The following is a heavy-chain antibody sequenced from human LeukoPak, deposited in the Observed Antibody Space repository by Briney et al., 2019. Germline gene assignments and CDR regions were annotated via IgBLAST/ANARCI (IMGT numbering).Heavy chain of an antibody. D-gene: IGHD2-2*01. V-gene: IGHV3-23*01. CDR3: AKDRGVKPAANWFDP. CDR2: ISGSGGST. J-gene: IGHJ5*02. CDR1: GFTFSSSA. Sequence: PGGSLRLSCAASGFTFSSSAMSWVRQAPGKGLEWVSAISGSGGSTYYADSVKGRFTISRDNSKNTLYLQMNSLRAEDTAVYYCAKDRGVKPAANWFDPWGQGTLVTVSS.